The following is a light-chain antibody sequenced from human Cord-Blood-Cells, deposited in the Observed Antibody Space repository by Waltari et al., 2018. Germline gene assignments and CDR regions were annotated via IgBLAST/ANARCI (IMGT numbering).Light chain of an antibody. CDR3: MQGIHLPRT. CDR2: EVS. Sequence: DIVMTQTPLSLSVTPGQPASISFKSSQSLLHSDGKTYLYWYLQKPGQSPQLLIYEVSSRVYGVPDRFSGSGAGTDFKQKSSRVEAEDVGVYYCMQGIHLPRTFGGGTKVEMK. V-gene: IGKV2-29*02. J-gene: IGKJ4*01. CDR1: QSLLHSDGKTY.